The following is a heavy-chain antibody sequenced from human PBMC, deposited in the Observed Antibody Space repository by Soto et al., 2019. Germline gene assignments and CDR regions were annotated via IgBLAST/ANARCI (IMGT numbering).Heavy chain of an antibody. CDR1: GFTFSNSG. J-gene: IGHJ4*02. V-gene: IGHV3-15*01. CDR3: TTDRGSYFDY. CDR2: IKSKTDGGTT. Sequence: GVSPRLSCAASGFTFSNSGMSWVRQAPGKGLEWVGRIKSKTDGGTTDYAAPVKGRFTISRDDSKNTLYLQMNSLKTEDTAVYYCTTDRGSYFDYWGQGTLVTVSS.